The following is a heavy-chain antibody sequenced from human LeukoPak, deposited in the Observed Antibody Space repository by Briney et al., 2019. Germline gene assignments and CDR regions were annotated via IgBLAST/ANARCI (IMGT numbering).Heavy chain of an antibody. Sequence: GESLKISGKGSGYSFTSYWIGWVRQVPGKGLEWMGIIHPGDSDTRYSPSFQGQVTISADKSISTTYLQWSSLTSSATAMHYCARLEEYYVSKIDIWGQGTVVTVSS. CDR1: GYSFTSYW. D-gene: IGHD3-22*01. J-gene: IGHJ3*02. CDR2: IHPGDSDT. V-gene: IGHV5-51*01. CDR3: ARLEEYYVSKIDI.